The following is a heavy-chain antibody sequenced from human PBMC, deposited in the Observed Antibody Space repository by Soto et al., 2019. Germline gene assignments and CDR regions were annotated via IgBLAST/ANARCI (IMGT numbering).Heavy chain of an antibody. J-gene: IGHJ5*02. V-gene: IGHV1-3*01. CDR2: INAGNGNT. CDR3: ARGYCISSSCYVVRVWLDP. Sequence: ASVKVSCKASGYTFTSYAMHWVRQAPGQRLEWMGWINAGNGNTKYSQKFQGRVTITRDTSASTAYMELSSLRSEDTAVYYCARGYCISSSCYVVRVWLDPWGQGTLVTGAS. CDR1: GYTFTSYA. D-gene: IGHD2-2*01.